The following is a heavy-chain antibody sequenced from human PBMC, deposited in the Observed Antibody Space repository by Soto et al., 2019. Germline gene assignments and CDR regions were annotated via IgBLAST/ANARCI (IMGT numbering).Heavy chain of an antibody. J-gene: IGHJ4*02. Sequence: GGSLRLSCAASGFTFSSYWMHWVRQAPGKGLVWVSRINSDGSSTSYADSVKGRFTISRDNAKNTLYLQMNSLRAEDTAVYYWARDRYSGSYFDYWGQGTLVTVSS. CDR2: INSDGSST. V-gene: IGHV3-74*01. D-gene: IGHD1-26*01. CDR1: GFTFSSYW. CDR3: ARDRYSGSYFDY.